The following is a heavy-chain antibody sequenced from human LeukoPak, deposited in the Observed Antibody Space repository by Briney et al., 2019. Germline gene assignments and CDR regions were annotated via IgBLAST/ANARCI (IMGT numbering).Heavy chain of an antibody. V-gene: IGHV4-31*03. CDR1: GASISSEPYF. D-gene: IGHD3-22*01. CDR3: AGGPAYLDSVPNS. Sequence: KPSETLSLTCTVSGASISSEPYFWSWIRQHPVKGLEWLGYIYYTGNTASNPSLQSRLTISRDTSENQFSLSLTSVTAADTAVYYCAGGPAYLDSVPNSWGQGTLVTVSS. CDR2: IYYTGNT. J-gene: IGHJ4*02.